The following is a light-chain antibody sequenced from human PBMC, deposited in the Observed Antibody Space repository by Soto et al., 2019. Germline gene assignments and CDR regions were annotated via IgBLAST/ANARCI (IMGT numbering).Light chain of an antibody. Sequence: QSALTQPRSVSGSPGQSVTISCTGTSSDVGGYNYVPWYQQHPGKAPKLMIYDVSKRPSGVPDRFSGSKSGSTASLTISGLQAEDEADYYCCSYAGSYTSYVFGTGTKLTVL. V-gene: IGLV2-11*01. CDR1: SSDVGGYNY. CDR3: CSYAGSYTSYV. J-gene: IGLJ1*01. CDR2: DVS.